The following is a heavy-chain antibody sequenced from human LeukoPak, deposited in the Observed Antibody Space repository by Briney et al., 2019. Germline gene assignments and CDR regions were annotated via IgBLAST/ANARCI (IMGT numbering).Heavy chain of an antibody. CDR2: ISYDGSNK. J-gene: IGHJ4*02. V-gene: IGHV3-30-3*01. D-gene: IGHD2-2*01. CDR3: ARALNEFAPIVVVPAALDY. Sequence: PGGSLRLSCAASGFTFSSYAMHWVRRAPGKGLEWVAVISYDGSNKYYADSVKGRFTISRDNSKNTLYLQMNSLRAEDTAVYYCARALNEFAPIVVVPAALDYWGQGTLVTVSS. CDR1: GFTFSSYA.